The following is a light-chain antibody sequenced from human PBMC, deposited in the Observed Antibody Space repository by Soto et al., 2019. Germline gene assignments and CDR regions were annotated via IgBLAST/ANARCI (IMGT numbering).Light chain of an antibody. CDR2: DVS. CDR1: SSDVGGYNY. J-gene: IGLJ1*01. CDR3: RSYAGSYTLYV. V-gene: IGLV2-11*01. Sequence: QSALTQPRSVSGSPGQSVTISCTGTSSDVGGYNYVSWYQQHLGKAPKLMIYDVSKRPSGVPDRFSGSKSGNTASLTISGLQAEDEADYYCRSYAGSYTLYVFGTGTKLTVL.